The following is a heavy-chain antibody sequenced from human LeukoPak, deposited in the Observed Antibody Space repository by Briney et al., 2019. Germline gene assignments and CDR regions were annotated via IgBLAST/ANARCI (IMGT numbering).Heavy chain of an antibody. CDR2: INHSGST. CDR1: GGSFSGYY. V-gene: IGHV4-34*01. Sequence: PSETLSLTCAVYGGSFSGYYWSWIRQPPGKGLEWIGEINHSGSTNYNPSLKSRVTISVDTSKNQFSLKLRSVTAADTAVYYCARGRQGSGWYFLMLAFDIWGQGTMVTVSS. J-gene: IGHJ3*02. D-gene: IGHD6-19*01. CDR3: ARGRQGSGWYFLMLAFDI.